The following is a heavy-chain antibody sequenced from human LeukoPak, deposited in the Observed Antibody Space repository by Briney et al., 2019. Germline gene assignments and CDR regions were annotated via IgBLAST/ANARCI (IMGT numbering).Heavy chain of an antibody. D-gene: IGHD6-19*01. CDR3: ARHSFSGWLSRGGKPQDDAFDI. Sequence: SETLSLTCAVYGGSFSGYYWSWIRQPPGKGLEWIGEINHSGSTYYNPSLKSRVTISVDTSKNQFSLKLSSVTAADTAVYYCARHSFSGWLSRGGKPQDDAFDIWGQGTMVTVSS. V-gene: IGHV4-34*01. J-gene: IGHJ3*02. CDR1: GGSFSGYY. CDR2: INHSGST.